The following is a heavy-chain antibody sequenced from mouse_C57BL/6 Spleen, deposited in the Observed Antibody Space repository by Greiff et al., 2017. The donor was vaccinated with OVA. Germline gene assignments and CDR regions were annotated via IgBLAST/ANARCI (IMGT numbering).Heavy chain of an antibody. CDR3: ARGDDGYYWAY. D-gene: IGHD2-3*01. J-gene: IGHJ3*01. CDR1: GYTFTSYG. Sequence: QVHVKQSGAELARPGASVKLSCKASGYTFTSYGISWVKQRTGQGLEWIGEIYPRSGNTYYNEKLKGKATLTADKSSSTAYMELRSLTSEDSAVYFCARGDDGYYWAYWGQGTLVTVSA. V-gene: IGHV1-81*01. CDR2: IYPRSGNT.